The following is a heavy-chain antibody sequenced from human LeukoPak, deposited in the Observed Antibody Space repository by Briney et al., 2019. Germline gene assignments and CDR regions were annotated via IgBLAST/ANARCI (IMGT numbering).Heavy chain of an antibody. CDR1: GDSFSSNSAA. CDR2: TYYRSKWYN. D-gene: IGHD5-24*01. CDR3: ARDQMGFDP. Sequence: SQTLSLTCDLSGDSFSSNSAAWNWLRQSPSRGLEWLGRTYYRSKWYNDYAASVKSRITINPDTSKNQFSLQLNSVTPEDTAIYYCARDQMGFDPWGQGILVTVSS. J-gene: IGHJ5*02. V-gene: IGHV6-1*01.